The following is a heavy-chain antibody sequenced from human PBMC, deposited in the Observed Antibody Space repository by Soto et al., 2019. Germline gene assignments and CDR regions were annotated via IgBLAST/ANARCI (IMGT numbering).Heavy chain of an antibody. V-gene: IGHV4-31*03. CDR2: IYYSGST. D-gene: IGHD6-6*01. CDR3: ARDLAYSSSSDWFDP. J-gene: IGHJ5*02. Sequence: TSETLSLTCTVSGGSISSGGCYWSLIRQHPGKGLEWIGYIYYSGSTYYNPSLKSRVTISVDTSKNQFSLKLSSVTAADTAVYYCARDLAYSSSSDWFDPLGQGTLVTVSS. CDR1: GGSISSGGCY.